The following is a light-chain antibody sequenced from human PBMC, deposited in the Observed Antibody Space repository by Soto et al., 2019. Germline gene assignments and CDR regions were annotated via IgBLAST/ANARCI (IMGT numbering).Light chain of an antibody. CDR1: QAISSC. J-gene: IGKJ4*01. CDR3: QQLQSYPPT. CDR2: AAS. V-gene: IGKV1-9*01. Sequence: DIQLTQSPSFLSASVGDRVTIPRRASQAISSCLAWYRQKPGKAPKLLIYAASTLQSGVPSRFSGSGSGTEFTLTINGLQPEDFATYYCQQLQSYPPTFGGGTKVEIK.